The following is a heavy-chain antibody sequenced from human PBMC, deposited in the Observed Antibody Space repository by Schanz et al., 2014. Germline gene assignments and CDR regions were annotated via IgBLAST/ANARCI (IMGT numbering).Heavy chain of an antibody. CDR3: ARDIQYHYDTSGPVGAFDI. Sequence: QVQLVQSGAEVKKPGSSVKVSCKASGRTFIVYHVLHWVRQAPGQGLEWMGRISPNSGDTHSAQKFQGRVTVTRDTSTTTVYMDLSSLRSDDTAVYYCARDIQYHYDTSGPVGAFDIWGQGTVVTVSS. CDR2: ISPNSGDT. CDR1: GRTFIVYH. D-gene: IGHD3-22*01. J-gene: IGHJ3*02. V-gene: IGHV1-2*06.